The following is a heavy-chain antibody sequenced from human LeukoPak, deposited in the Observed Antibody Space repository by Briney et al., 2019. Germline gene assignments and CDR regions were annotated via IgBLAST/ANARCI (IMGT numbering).Heavy chain of an antibody. Sequence: QTGGSLRLSCSASGLTFSSSGMRGVRQAPGKGLEYVSAISSNGGSTYYADSVKGRFTISRDNFKNTLYLQMSSLRVEDTAVYYCVVAGAYHFYYYDMDVWGQGTTVTVSS. CDR1: GLTFSSSG. D-gene: IGHD6-19*01. CDR2: ISSNGGST. CDR3: VVAGAYHFYYYDMDV. V-gene: IGHV3-64D*06. J-gene: IGHJ6*02.